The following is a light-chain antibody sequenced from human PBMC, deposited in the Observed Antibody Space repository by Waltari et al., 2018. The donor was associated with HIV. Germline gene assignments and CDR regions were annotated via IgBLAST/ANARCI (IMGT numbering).Light chain of an antibody. CDR2: WAS. CDR3: QQYYSTPQYT. Sequence: DIVMTQSPVSLAVSLGERATINCKSTQSGFCRSTDKNCLAWNRKKSGRPPKLLFYWASTRESRVPDQFSGSGSGTDFTLNISNLQAEDVAVYYCQQYYSTPQYTFGQGTKLEIK. J-gene: IGKJ2*01. V-gene: IGKV4-1*01. CDR1: QSGFCRSTDKNC.